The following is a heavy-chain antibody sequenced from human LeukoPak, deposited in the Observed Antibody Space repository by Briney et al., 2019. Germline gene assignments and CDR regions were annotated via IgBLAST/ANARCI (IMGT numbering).Heavy chain of an antibody. Sequence: GGSLRLSCAASGFTFSDYYMSWIRQAPGKGLEWVSYISSSGSTIYYADSVKGRFTISRDNAKNSLYLQMNSLRADDTAVYYCARYYDILTGYMYNWFDPWGQGTLVTVSS. J-gene: IGHJ5*02. CDR1: GFTFSDYY. CDR2: ISSSGSTI. V-gene: IGHV3-11*04. CDR3: ARYYDILTGYMYNWFDP. D-gene: IGHD3-9*01.